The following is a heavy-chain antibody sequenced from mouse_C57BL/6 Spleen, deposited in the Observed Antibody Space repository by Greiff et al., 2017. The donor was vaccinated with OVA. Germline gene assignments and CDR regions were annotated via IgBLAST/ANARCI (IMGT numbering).Heavy chain of an antibody. Sequence: QVQLQHPGAELVKPGASVKLSCKASGYTFTSYWMHWVKQRPGQGLEWIGMIHPNSGSTNYNEKFKSKATLTVDKSSSTAYMQLSSLTSEDSAVYYCARGATVVAGDYFGYWGQGTTLTVSS. CDR3: ARGATVVAGDYFGY. CDR2: IHPNSGST. V-gene: IGHV1-64*01. J-gene: IGHJ2*01. D-gene: IGHD1-1*01. CDR1: GYTFTSYW.